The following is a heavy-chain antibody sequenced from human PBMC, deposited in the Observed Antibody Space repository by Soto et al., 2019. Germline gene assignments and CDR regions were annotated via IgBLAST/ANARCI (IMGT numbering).Heavy chain of an antibody. D-gene: IGHD6-19*01. Sequence: SETLSLTCTVSGGSISSSSYYWGWIRQPPGKGLEWIGSFYYSGSTYYNPSLKSRVTISVDTSKNQFSLKLSSVTAADTAVYYCARHRSGWYRHFDYWGQGTLVTVSS. CDR3: ARHRSGWYRHFDY. CDR2: FYYSGST. J-gene: IGHJ4*02. CDR1: GGSISSSSYY. V-gene: IGHV4-39*01.